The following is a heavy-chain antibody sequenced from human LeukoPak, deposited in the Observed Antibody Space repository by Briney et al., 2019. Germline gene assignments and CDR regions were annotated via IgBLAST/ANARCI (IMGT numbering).Heavy chain of an antibody. J-gene: IGHJ5*02. Sequence: GGSLRLSYAASGFTFSSYAMSWVRQAPGKGLEWVSAISGSGGSTYYADSVKGRFTISRDNSKNTLYLQMNSLRAEDTAVYYCAKDFDSSGYYDWFDPWGQGTLVTVSS. CDR1: GFTFSSYA. V-gene: IGHV3-23*01. CDR3: AKDFDSSGYYDWFDP. CDR2: ISGSGGST. D-gene: IGHD3-22*01.